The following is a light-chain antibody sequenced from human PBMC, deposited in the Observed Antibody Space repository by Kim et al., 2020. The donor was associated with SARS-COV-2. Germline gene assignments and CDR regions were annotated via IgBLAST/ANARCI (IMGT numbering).Light chain of an antibody. J-gene: IGKJ4*01. V-gene: IGKV1-33*01. Sequence: SATVGDRITLTCQASQDIEKPLNWYQQKPGKAPKVLIYDAANLERGVPSRFSGSGSGTDFTFTISSLQPEDVATYYCQQYQNKLSFGGGTKVDIK. CDR2: DAA. CDR1: QDIEKP. CDR3: QQYQNKLS.